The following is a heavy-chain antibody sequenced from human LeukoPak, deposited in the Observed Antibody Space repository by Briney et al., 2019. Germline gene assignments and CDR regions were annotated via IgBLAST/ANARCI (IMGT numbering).Heavy chain of an antibody. D-gene: IGHD6-19*01. CDR1: GYTFSTFY. CDR3: ARGCCEGSIEVAGHDY. Sequence: ASVTVSCKASGYTFSTFYMHWVRQAPGQGLEWMGLINPSGGRTSYTQKFQDRVTVTRDTSTNTVYMELSGLRYEDTAVYYCARGCCEGSIEVAGHDYWGQGTLVFVSS. J-gene: IGHJ4*02. CDR2: INPSGGRT. V-gene: IGHV1-46*01.